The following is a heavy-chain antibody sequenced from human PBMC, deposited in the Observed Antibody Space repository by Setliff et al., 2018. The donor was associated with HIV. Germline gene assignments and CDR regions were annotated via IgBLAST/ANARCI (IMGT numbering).Heavy chain of an antibody. CDR2: IYYSGRT. J-gene: IGHJ6*03. CDR3: ARGYPVSYYYPMDV. CDR1: GGTISSGGYY. D-gene: IGHD3-16*02. V-gene: IGHV4-31*03. Sequence: KPSETLSLTCTVSGGTISSGGYYWSWIRQQPGKGLEWIGYIYYSGRTYYNPSLKSRVNISVDTSKNQFSLKLSSVTAADTAVYYWARGYPVSYYYPMDVWGKGTTVTVSS.